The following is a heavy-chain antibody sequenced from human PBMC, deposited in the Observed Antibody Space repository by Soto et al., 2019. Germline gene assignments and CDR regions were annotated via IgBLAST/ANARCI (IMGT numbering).Heavy chain of an antibody. D-gene: IGHD1-7*01. Sequence: PSETLSLTCTVSGGSISSYYWSWIRQPPGKGLEWIGYIYYSGSTNYNPSLKSRVTISLDTSKNQFSLKLSSVTAADTAVYYCARSTGTTGRFDYWGQGTLVTVSS. J-gene: IGHJ4*02. CDR1: GGSISSYY. CDR2: IYYSGST. CDR3: ARSTGTTGRFDY. V-gene: IGHV4-59*01.